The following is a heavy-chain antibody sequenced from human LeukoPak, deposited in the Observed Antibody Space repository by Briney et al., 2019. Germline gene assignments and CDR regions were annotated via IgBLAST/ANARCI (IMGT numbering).Heavy chain of an antibody. CDR2: ISYDGSNK. CDR1: GFTFSSYG. J-gene: IGHJ4*02. CDR3: AKDNGWYYFDY. Sequence: AGGSLRLSCAASGFTFSSYGMHWVRQAPGKGLEWVAVISYDGSNKYYADSVKGRFTISRDNSKNTLYLQMNSLRAEDTAVYYCAKDNGWYYFDYWGQGTLVTVSS. D-gene: IGHD6-19*01. V-gene: IGHV3-30*18.